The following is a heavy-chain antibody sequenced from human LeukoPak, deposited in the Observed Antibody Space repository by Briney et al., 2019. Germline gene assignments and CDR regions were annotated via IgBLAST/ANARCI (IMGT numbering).Heavy chain of an antibody. CDR1: GGSFSGYY. D-gene: IGHD3-16*01. Sequence: PSETLSLTCAVYGGSFSGYYWSWIRQPPGKGLEWIGEINHSGSTNYNPSLKSRVTISVDTSKNQFSLKLSSVTAADTAVYYCARHRRSSRGIDYWGQGTLVTVSS. V-gene: IGHV4-34*01. J-gene: IGHJ4*02. CDR2: INHSGST. CDR3: ARHRRSSRGIDY.